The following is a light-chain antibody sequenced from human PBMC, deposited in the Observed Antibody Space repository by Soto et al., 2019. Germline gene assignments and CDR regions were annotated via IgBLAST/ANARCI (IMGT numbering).Light chain of an antibody. CDR3: QQFNSYPIT. J-gene: IGKJ5*01. CDR2: IAS. CDR1: QGISNY. V-gene: IGKV1-17*03. Sequence: DIQMSQSPSVVSASVGARVTITCRASQGISNYLAWFQQKPGKVPKRLIYIASTLQSGVPSTFSGSGSGTEFTLTIISLRPEDFATYYCQQFNSYPITFGQGTRLEIK.